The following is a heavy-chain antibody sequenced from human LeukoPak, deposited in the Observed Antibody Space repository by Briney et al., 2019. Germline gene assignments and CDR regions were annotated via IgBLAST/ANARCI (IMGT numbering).Heavy chain of an antibody. CDR3: ARMGSTSNFYHYYFDV. J-gene: IGHJ6*03. CDR1: YASIAGYY. V-gene: IGHV4-59*01. D-gene: IGHD6-6*01. CDR2: LYYGGST. Sequence: SETLSLTCSVPYASIAGYYWSWIRQSPGKGLEWIGNLYYGGSTNYNPSLTSRVTMSVDTSGNQFFLRLTSVTAADTAVYYCARMGSTSNFYHYYFDVWGKGTTVIVSS.